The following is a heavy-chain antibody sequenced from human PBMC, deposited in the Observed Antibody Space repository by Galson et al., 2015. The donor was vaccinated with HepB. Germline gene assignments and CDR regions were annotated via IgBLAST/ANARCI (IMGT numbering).Heavy chain of an antibody. CDR2: ISWNGGSL. CDR3: AKVWDYSNPHDAFDF. J-gene: IGHJ3*01. Sequence: SLRLSCAVSGFRFDDYAMYWVRQVPGKGLEWVSGISWNGGSLGYADSVKGRFTISRDNAKNSLYLQMNSLRPEDTALYYCAKVWDYSNPHDAFDFWGQGTMVTVSS. V-gene: IGHV3-9*01. CDR1: GFRFDDYA. D-gene: IGHD4-11*01.